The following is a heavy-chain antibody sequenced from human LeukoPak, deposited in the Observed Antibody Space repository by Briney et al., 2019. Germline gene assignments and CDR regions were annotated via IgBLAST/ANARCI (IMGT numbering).Heavy chain of an antibody. CDR1: GFTFCGHA. D-gene: IGHD1-26*01. J-gene: IGHJ4*02. CDR3: AKVLSGSQDY. Sequence: QSGGSLRLSCAASGFTFCGHAMTWVPQAPGKGLKWLSTITGGAKNTYDAASVKGRFTISRDNSKNTVYLQMNSLRAEDTAVYYCAKVLSGSQDYWGQGTLVTVFS. CDR2: ITGGAKNT. V-gene: IGHV3-23*01.